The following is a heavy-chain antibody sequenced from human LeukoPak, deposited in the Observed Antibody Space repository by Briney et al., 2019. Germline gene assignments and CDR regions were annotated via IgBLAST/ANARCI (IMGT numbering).Heavy chain of an antibody. CDR2: ISGSGGST. J-gene: IGHJ4*02. Sequence: GGSLRLSCAASGFTFSSYAMSWVRQAPGKGLEWVSAISGSGGSTYYADSVKGRFTISRDNSKNTLYLQMNSLRAEDTAVYYCASYDFWSGYSDLGYWGQGTLVTVSS. CDR1: GFTFSSYA. V-gene: IGHV3-23*01. CDR3: ASYDFWSGYSDLGY. D-gene: IGHD3-3*01.